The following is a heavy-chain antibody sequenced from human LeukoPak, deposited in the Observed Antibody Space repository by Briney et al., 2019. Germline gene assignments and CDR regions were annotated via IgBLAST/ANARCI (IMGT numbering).Heavy chain of an antibody. V-gene: IGHV1-69*04. CDR3: AQMTTNYYYGMDV. Sequence: SVKVSRKASGGTFSSYAISWVRQAPGQGLEWMGRIIPILGIANYAQKFQGRVTITADKSTSTAYMELSSLRSEDTAVYYCAQMTTNYYYGMDVWGQGTTVTVSS. CDR2: IIPILGIA. CDR1: GGTFSSYA. D-gene: IGHD4-17*01. J-gene: IGHJ6*02.